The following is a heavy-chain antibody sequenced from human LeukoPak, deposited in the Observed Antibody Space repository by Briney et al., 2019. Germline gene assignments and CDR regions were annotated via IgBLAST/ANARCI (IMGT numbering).Heavy chain of an antibody. CDR1: GYTFTSYY. D-gene: IGHD6-13*01. V-gene: IGHV1-46*01. CDR3: ARRGSSWSNYYYYMDV. Sequence: ASVKVSCKASGYTFTSYYMHWVRQAPGQGLEWMGIINPSGGSTSYAQKFQGRVTMTRDTSTSTVYMELSSLRSEDTAVYYCARRGSSWSNYYYYMDVWGKGTTVTVSS. CDR2: INPSGGST. J-gene: IGHJ6*03.